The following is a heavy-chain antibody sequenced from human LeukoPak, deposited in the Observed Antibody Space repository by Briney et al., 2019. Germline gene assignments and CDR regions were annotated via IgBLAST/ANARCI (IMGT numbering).Heavy chain of an antibody. CDR1: GYTFTSYG. D-gene: IGHD6-13*01. CDR3: ARDLTIAAAGTYGY. V-gene: IGHV1-18*01. CDR2: ISTYNGNT. Sequence: ASVKVSCKASGYTFTSYGVGWVRQAPGQGLEWMGWISTYNGNTNYAQNLQGRVTMTTDTSTSTAYMELRSLKSDDTAVYYCARDLTIAAAGTYGYWGQGTLVTVSS. J-gene: IGHJ4*02.